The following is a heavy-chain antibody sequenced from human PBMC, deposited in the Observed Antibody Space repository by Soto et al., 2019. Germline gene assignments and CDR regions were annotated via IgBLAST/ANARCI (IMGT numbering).Heavy chain of an antibody. CDR2: IYYSGST. CDR3: ARRTIFGVGTQFDP. Sequence: SETLSLTCTVSGGSISSYYWSWIRQPPGKGLEWIGYIYYSGSTNYNPSLKSRVTISVDTSKNQFSLKLSSVTAADTAVYYCARRTIFGVGTQFDPWGQGTLVTVS. J-gene: IGHJ5*02. V-gene: IGHV4-59*01. CDR1: GGSISSYY. D-gene: IGHD3-3*01.